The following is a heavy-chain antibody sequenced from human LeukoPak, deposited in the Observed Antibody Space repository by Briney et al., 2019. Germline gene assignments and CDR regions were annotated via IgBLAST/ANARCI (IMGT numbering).Heavy chain of an antibody. V-gene: IGHV1-2*02. J-gene: IGHJ4*02. Sequence: ASVKVSCKASGYTFTGYYMHWVRQAPGQGLEWMGRINPNSGGTNYAQKFQGRVTMTRDTSISTAYMELSRLRSDDTAVYYCARAVVVPAANNDYWGQGTLVTVSS. D-gene: IGHD2-2*01. CDR2: INPNSGGT. CDR3: ARAVVVPAANNDY. CDR1: GYTFTGYY.